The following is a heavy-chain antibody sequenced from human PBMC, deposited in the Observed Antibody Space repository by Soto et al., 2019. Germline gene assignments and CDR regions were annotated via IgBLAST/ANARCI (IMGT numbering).Heavy chain of an antibody. D-gene: IGHD5-12*01. CDR2: IWYDGSNK. CDR1: GFTFSSYG. Sequence: GGSLRLSCAASGFTFSSYGMHWVRQAPGKGLEWVAVIWYDGSNKYYADSVKGRFTISRDNSKNTLYLQMNSLRAEDTAVYYCARDQEMATIRGYFDFWGQGTLVTVSS. J-gene: IGHJ4*02. CDR3: ARDQEMATIRGYFDF. V-gene: IGHV3-33*01.